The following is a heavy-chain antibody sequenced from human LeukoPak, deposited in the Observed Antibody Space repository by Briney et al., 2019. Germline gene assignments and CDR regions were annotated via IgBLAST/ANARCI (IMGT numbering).Heavy chain of an antibody. D-gene: IGHD6-19*01. J-gene: IGHJ4*02. Sequence: GGSLRLSCAASGFTFSSYGMNWVRQAPGKGLEWVAVISYDGSNKHYADSVKGRFTISRDSSKNTLYLQMNSLRAEDTAVYYCAKDNRWVAVAGVFDYWGQGTLVTVPS. V-gene: IGHV3-30*18. CDR2: ISYDGSNK. CDR1: GFTFSSYG. CDR3: AKDNRWVAVAGVFDY.